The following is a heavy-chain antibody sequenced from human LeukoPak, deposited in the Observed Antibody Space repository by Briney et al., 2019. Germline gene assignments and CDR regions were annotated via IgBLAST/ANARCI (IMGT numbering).Heavy chain of an antibody. D-gene: IGHD4-17*01. J-gene: IGHJ6*03. CDR2: ISTSGST. CDR3: ARGLPSYGDYVDYYFYMDV. Sequence: PSETLPLTCTVSGDSISGFYWSWIRQPAGKGLQWIGRISTSGSTNYSPSLKSRVTMSVDRSTNEFSLTVRSVTAADTALYYCARGLPSYGDYVDYYFYMDVWGKGTTVTVSS. CDR1: GDSISGFY. V-gene: IGHV4-4*07.